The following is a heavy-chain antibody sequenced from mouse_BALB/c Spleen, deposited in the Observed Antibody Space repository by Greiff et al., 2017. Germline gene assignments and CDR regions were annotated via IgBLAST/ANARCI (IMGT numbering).Heavy chain of an antibody. CDR3: ARYYGSSYYFDY. J-gene: IGHJ2*01. CDR2: ISSGGSYT. CDR1: GFTFSSYA. V-gene: IGHV5-9-4*01. D-gene: IGHD1-1*01. Sequence: EVKLVESGGGLVKPGGSLKLSCAASGFTFSSYAMSWVRQSPEKRLEWVAEISSGGSYTYYPDTVTGRFTISRDNAKNTLYLEMSSLRSEDTAMYYCARYYGSSYYFDYWGQGTTLTVSS.